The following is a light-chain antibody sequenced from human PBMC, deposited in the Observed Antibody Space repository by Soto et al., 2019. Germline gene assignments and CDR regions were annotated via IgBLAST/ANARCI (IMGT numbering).Light chain of an antibody. Sequence: QSVLTQPASVSGSPGQSITISCTGNSSDVGGYNYVSWYQQHPGKAPKLMIYEVSNRPSGVSNRFSGSKSGNPASLTISGLQAEDEADYYCSSYTSSSTLVFGGGTNVTVL. CDR2: EVS. J-gene: IGLJ2*01. V-gene: IGLV2-14*01. CDR3: SSYTSSSTLV. CDR1: SSDVGGYNY.